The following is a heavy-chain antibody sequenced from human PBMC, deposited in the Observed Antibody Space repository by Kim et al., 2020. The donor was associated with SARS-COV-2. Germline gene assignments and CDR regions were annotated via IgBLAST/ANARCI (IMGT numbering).Heavy chain of an antibody. D-gene: IGHD3-10*01. CDR3: ATFGSGTYGWYFGL. J-gene: IGHJ2*01. Sequence: GGSLRLSCAASGITFSTYGMHWVRQAPGKGLEWVAVIWYDGINKEYADSVKGRFTISRDNSNNTLYLQMNSLRAEDTAVYYCATFGSGTYGWYFGLWGRGTLVTVSS. CDR2: IWYDGINK. CDR1: GITFSTYG. V-gene: IGHV3-33*01.